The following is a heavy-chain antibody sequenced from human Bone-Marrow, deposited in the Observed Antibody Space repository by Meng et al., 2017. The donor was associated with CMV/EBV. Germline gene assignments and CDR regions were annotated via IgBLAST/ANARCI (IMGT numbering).Heavy chain of an antibody. D-gene: IGHD3-22*01. CDR2: IRYDGSNK. CDR3: AKDKRPYYDSSGVALSN. Sequence: GESLKISCVASGFTFSSYGMHWVRQAPGKGLEWVAFIRYDGSNKYYADSVKGRFTISRDNSKNTLYLQMNSLRAEDTAVYYCAKDKRPYYDSSGVALSNWGQGTLVTVSS. J-gene: IGHJ4*02. CDR1: GFTFSSYG. V-gene: IGHV3-30*02.